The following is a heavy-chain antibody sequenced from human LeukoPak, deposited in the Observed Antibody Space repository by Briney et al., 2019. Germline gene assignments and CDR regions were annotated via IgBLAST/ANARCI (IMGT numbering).Heavy chain of an antibody. D-gene: IGHD3-9*01. Sequence: GGSLRLSCAASGFTFSSYAMHWVRQAPGKGLEWVAVISYDGSNKYYADSVKGRFTTSRDNSKNTLYLQMNSLRAEDTAVYYCARGLKHYDILTGYSSYYYGMDVWGKGTTVTVSS. CDR3: ARGLKHYDILTGYSSYYYGMDV. CDR1: GFTFSSYA. V-gene: IGHV3-30*04. CDR2: ISYDGSNK. J-gene: IGHJ6*04.